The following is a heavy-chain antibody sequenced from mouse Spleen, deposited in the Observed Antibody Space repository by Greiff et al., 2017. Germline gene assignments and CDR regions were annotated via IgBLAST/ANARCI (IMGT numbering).Heavy chain of an antibody. D-gene: IGHD4-1*01. Sequence: VQLKESGAELVKPGASVKLSCTASGFNIKDYYMHWVKQRTEQGLEWIGRIDPEDGETKYAPKFQGKATLTADKSSSTAYMQLSSLTSEDSAVYYCARGAGTWFAYWGQGTLVTVSA. J-gene: IGHJ3*01. CDR1: GFNIKDYY. CDR2: IDPEDGET. CDR3: ARGAGTWFAY. V-gene: IGHV14-2*01.